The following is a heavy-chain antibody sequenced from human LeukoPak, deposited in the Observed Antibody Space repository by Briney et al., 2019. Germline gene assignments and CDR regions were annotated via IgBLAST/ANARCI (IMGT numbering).Heavy chain of an antibody. V-gene: IGHV3-15*01. Sequence: GGSLRLSCAASGFIFSNAGMSWVRQAPGKGLEWVGRIKTKTDGGTTDYAAPVKGRFSISRDDSKNTLYLQMNSLKNEDTAVYYCTTVTNYYGSGSYYFDYWGQGTLVTVSS. CDR2: IKTKTDGGTT. D-gene: IGHD3-10*01. J-gene: IGHJ4*02. CDR3: TTVTNYYGSGSYYFDY. CDR1: GFIFSNAG.